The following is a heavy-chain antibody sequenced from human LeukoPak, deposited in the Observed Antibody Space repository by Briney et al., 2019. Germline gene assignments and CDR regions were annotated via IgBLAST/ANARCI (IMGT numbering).Heavy chain of an antibody. D-gene: IGHD4-17*01. Sequence: SQTLSLTCTVSGGSISSGSYYWSWIRQPAGKGLEWIGRIYTSGSTNYNPSLKSRVTISVDTSKNQFSLKLSSVTAADTAVYYCARDLYGESTDYWGQGTLITVSS. J-gene: IGHJ4*02. CDR2: IYTSGST. V-gene: IGHV4-61*02. CDR1: GGSISSGSYY. CDR3: ARDLYGESTDY.